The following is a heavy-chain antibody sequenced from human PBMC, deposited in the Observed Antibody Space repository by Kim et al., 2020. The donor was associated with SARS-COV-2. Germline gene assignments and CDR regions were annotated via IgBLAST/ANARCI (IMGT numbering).Heavy chain of an antibody. CDR3: AKDPLWFGEARGSGMDV. CDR2: IWNVGSNK. Sequence: GGSLRLSCAASGFTFSSYGMHWVRQAPGKGLEWVAVIWNVGSNKYYADSVKGRFTISRDNPKNTLYLQMNSLRAEDTAVYYCAKDPLWFGEARGSGMDVWGQGTTVTVSS. V-gene: IGHV3-33*06. J-gene: IGHJ6*02. CDR1: GFTFSSYG. D-gene: IGHD3-10*01.